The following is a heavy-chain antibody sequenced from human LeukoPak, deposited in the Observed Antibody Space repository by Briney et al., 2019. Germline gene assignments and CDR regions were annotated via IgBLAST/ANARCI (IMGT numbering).Heavy chain of an antibody. J-gene: IGHJ5*02. CDR2: IIPILGIA. CDR3: AQTGNGGGYPSDWFDP. V-gene: IGHV1-69*02. D-gene: IGHD1-26*01. Sequence: SVKVSCKASGGTFSSYTISWVRQAPGQGLEWMGRIIPILGIANYAQKFQGRVTITADKSTSTAYMELSSLRSEDTAVYYCAQTGNGGGYPSDWFDPWGQGTLVTVSS. CDR1: GGTFSSYT.